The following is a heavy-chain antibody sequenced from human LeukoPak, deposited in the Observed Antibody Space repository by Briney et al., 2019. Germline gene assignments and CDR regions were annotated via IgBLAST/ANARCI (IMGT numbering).Heavy chain of an antibody. D-gene: IGHD5-18*01. CDR2: INHSGST. V-gene: IGHV4-34*01. Sequence: PSETLSLTCVVYGGSFSGYYWSWIRQPPGKGLEWIGEINHSGSTNYNPSLKSRATISVDTSTKQFSRKLSSVTAAPPAVYYCARGGSAYSYALWGQGTLVTVSS. CDR3: ARGGSAYSYAL. J-gene: IGHJ4*02. CDR1: GGSFSGYY.